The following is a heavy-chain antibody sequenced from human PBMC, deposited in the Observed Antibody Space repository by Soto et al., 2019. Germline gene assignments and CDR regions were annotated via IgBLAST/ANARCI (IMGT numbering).Heavy chain of an antibody. CDR1: GGSISGGGYY. CDR3: ARARTRKKYYDILTGYWGHYYYYGMDV. J-gene: IGHJ6*02. D-gene: IGHD3-9*01. V-gene: IGHV4-31*03. Sequence: SETLSLTCTVAGGSISGGGYYWSWISQHPGKGLEWIGYIYYSGSTYYNPSLKSRVTISVDTSKNQFSLKLSSVTAADTAVYYCARARTRKKYYDILTGYWGHYYYYGMDVWGQGTTVTVSS. CDR2: IYYSGST.